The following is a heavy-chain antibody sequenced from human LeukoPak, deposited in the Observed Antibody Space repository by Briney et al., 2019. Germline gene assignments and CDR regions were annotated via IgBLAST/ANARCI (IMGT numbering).Heavy chain of an antibody. CDR2: IYSGGRT. V-gene: IGHV3-53*01. J-gene: IGHJ5*02. D-gene: IGHD3-3*01. Sequence: GSXXLXCXAXXVTXSXNYXXWVRQAPGKGLEWGXVIYSGGRTYYADSVTGRFTISRDNSKNTLYLQMNSLGAEDTAVYYCARGLPGFWSGLRFDPWGQGTLVTVSS. CDR3: ARGLPGFWSGLRFDP. CDR1: XVTXSXNY.